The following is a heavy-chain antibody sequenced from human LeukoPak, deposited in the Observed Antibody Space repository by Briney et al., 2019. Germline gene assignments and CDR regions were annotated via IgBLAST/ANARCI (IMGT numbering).Heavy chain of an antibody. CDR2: INEAGSEK. CDR1: GFSVSAYW. Sequence: GGSLRLSCAASGFSVSAYWMSWVRQAPGKGLEWVANINEAGSEKPYVDSVKGRFTISRDNARTSLYLQMNSLRAEDTAVYYCARATINAFDIWGQGTMVTVSS. J-gene: IGHJ3*02. CDR3: ARATINAFDI. V-gene: IGHV3-7*03.